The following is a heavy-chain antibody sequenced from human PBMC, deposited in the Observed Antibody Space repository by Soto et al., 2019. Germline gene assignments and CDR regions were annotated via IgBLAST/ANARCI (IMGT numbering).Heavy chain of an antibody. V-gene: IGHV3-48*01. Sequence: GGSLRLSCAASGFTFSSYSMNWVRQAPGKGLEWVSYISSSSSTIYYADSVKGRFTISRDNAKNSLYLQMNSLRAEDTAVYYCASPFPYYYDSSGPVYWGQGTLVTVS. CDR1: GFTFSSYS. D-gene: IGHD3-22*01. CDR3: ASPFPYYYDSSGPVY. CDR2: ISSSSSTI. J-gene: IGHJ4*02.